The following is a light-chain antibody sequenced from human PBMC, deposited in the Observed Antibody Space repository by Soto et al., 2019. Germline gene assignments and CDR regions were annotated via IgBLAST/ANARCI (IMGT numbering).Light chain of an antibody. V-gene: IGKV1-27*01. J-gene: IGKJ4*01. CDR1: QGIVNY. CDR2: AAS. CDR3: QKYSSASSLT. Sequence: DIQMTHSPSSLSASVGDRVTITCRASQGIVNYLAWYQQKPGKVPKLLIYAASTLQSGVPSRFSGSGSGTDFTLTISSLQPEDVATYYCQKYSSASSLTFGGGTKVEIK.